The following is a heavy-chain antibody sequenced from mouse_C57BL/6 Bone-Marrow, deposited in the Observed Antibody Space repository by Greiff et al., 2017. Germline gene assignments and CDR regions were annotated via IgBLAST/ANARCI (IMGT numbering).Heavy chain of an antibody. D-gene: IGHD2-2*01. Sequence: QVQLQQPGAELVMPGASVKLSCKASGYTFTSYWMHWVKQRPGQGLEWIGEIDPSDCYTNYNQKFKGKSTLTVDKSSSTAYMQLSRLTSEDSAVYYCARSGYGDVWGTGTTVTGSS. J-gene: IGHJ1*03. CDR2: IDPSDCYT. CDR3: ARSGYGDV. CDR1: GYTFTSYW. V-gene: IGHV1-69*01.